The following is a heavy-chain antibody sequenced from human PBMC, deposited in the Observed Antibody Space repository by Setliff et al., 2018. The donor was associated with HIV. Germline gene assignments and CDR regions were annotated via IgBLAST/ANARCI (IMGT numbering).Heavy chain of an antibody. Sequence: SETLSLTCTVSGGSINSSSYYWGWIRQPPGKGLEWIGSIFHSAATNYNPSLKSRVTISIDTSKNQFSLKLTSVTAADTAVYYCARLSPQYSGYDSGAFGYWGQGTLVTVS. CDR1: GGSINSSSYY. CDR2: IFHSAAT. V-gene: IGHV4-39*07. J-gene: IGHJ4*02. D-gene: IGHD5-12*01. CDR3: ARLSPQYSGYDSGAFGY.